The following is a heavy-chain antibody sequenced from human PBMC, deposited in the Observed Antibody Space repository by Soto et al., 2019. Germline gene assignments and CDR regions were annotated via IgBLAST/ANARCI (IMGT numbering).Heavy chain of an antibody. J-gene: IGHJ4*02. CDR3: AKSLYYYDSSPLDH. D-gene: IGHD3-22*01. CDR1: GFDFEDYA. V-gene: IGHV3-43D*04. Sequence: GSLRLSFAAPGFDFEDYAMAWVRQVPGKGLEWVSLTNSDGTDSYYMDSVKGRFTISRDNAKSTLYLQMDRLRPEDTALYFFAKSLYYYDSSPLDHWGQGTLVTVSS. CDR2: TNSDGTDS.